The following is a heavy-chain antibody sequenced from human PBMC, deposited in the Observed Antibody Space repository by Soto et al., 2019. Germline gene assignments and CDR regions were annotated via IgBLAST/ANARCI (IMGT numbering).Heavy chain of an antibody. CDR3: AKAARPGVAKVTSFHY. Sequence: QVQLVESGGGVVQPGRSLRLSCAASGFIFSNYGMHWVRQAPGKGLEWVAIIANDGSNKNYADSVKGRFTISRDNSKNTLDLQMNSLITEDTGIYYCAKAARPGVAKVTSFHYWGQGTLVTVSS. D-gene: IGHD4-4*01. J-gene: IGHJ4*02. V-gene: IGHV3-30*18. CDR2: IANDGSNK. CDR1: GFIFSNYG.